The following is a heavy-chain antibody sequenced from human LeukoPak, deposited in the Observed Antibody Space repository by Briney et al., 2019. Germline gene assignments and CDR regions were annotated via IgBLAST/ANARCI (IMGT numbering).Heavy chain of an antibody. CDR3: ANTATSDY. CDR2: ISYDGSNK. Sequence: QPGRSLGLSCAASGFTFSDYALHWVRQAPGKGLEWVAVISYDGSNKYYADSVKGRFTISRDNSKNTLYLQMSSLRAEDTAVYYCANTATSDYWGQGTLVIVSS. J-gene: IGHJ4*02. D-gene: IGHD4-17*01. V-gene: IGHV3-30-3*01. CDR1: GFTFSDYA.